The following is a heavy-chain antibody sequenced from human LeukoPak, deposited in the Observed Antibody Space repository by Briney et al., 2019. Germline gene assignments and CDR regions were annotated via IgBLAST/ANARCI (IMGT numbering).Heavy chain of an antibody. CDR3: VRDRGYYDILTGYYTYNWLDP. CDR1: GFTFDEYG. Sequence: PGGSLRLSCAASGFTFDEYGMSWVRQAPREGREWVSGINWNGGSTGYADSVKGLFTISRDNAKNSLYLQMNSLRDEDRALYHCVRDRGYYDILTGYYTYNWLDPWGQGTLVSVSS. V-gene: IGHV3-20*01. J-gene: IGHJ5*02. D-gene: IGHD3-9*01. CDR2: INWNGGST.